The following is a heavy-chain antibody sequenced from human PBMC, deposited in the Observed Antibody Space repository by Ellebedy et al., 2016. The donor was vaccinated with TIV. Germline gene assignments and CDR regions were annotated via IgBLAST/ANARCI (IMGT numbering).Heavy chain of an antibody. Sequence: GESLKISCAASGFTFSSYGMHWVRQAPGKGLEWVAVISSDGGNKYYADSVKGRFTISRDNSKNTLYLQMNSLRAEDTAVYYCAKTPNWNYATSSFQHWGQGTLVTVSS. CDR2: ISSDGGNK. CDR3: AKTPNWNYATSSFQH. CDR1: GFTFSSYG. J-gene: IGHJ1*01. V-gene: IGHV3-30*18. D-gene: IGHD1-7*01.